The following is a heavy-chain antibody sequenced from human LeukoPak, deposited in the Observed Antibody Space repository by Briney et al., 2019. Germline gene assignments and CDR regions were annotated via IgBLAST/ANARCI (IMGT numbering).Heavy chain of an antibody. CDR1: GFTFSDYY. CDR2: ISSSGSTI. Sequence: GGSLRLSCAASGFTFSDYYMSWIRQAPGKGLEWVSYISSSGSTIYYADSVKGRFTISRDNAKSSLYLQVNSLRAEDTAVYYCARRLPLNWFDPWGQGTLVTVSS. CDR3: ARRLPLNWFDP. J-gene: IGHJ5*02. D-gene: IGHD2-15*01. V-gene: IGHV3-11*04.